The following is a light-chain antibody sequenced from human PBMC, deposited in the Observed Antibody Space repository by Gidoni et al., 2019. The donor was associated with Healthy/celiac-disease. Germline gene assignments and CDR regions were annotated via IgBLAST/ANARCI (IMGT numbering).Light chain of an antibody. J-gene: IGLJ3*02. CDR2: SNN. CDR3: AAWDDSLNGWV. Sequence: SVLTQPPSASGTPGQRVTISCSGSSSNIGSNTVNWYQQRPGTAPKLLIYSNNQRPSGVIDRFSGSKSGTSASLAISGLQSEDEADYYCAAWDDSLNGWVFGGGTKLTVL. CDR1: SSNIGSNT. V-gene: IGLV1-44*01.